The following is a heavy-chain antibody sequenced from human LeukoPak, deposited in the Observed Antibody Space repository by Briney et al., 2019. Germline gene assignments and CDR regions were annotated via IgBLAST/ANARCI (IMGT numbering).Heavy chain of an antibody. D-gene: IGHD6-13*01. CDR3: ARHSSNWFYFDY. V-gene: IGHV4-59*08. Sequence: SETLALTCTVSGGSISSYYWSWIRQPPGKELEWIGYIYYSGSTKYNLSLKSRVTMSVDTSKNQFSLRLSSVTAADTAVYYCARHSSNWFYFDYWGQGTLVTVSS. J-gene: IGHJ4*02. CDR1: GGSISSYY. CDR2: IYYSGST.